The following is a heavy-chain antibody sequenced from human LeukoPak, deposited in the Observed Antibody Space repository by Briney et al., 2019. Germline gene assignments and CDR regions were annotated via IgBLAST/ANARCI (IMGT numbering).Heavy chain of an antibody. J-gene: IGHJ4*02. V-gene: IGHV3-7*01. CDR3: ARDLGGGPPGY. CDR2: INKDGSEK. D-gene: IGHD4-23*01. Sequence: GGSLRLSCAASGFTFGNYWMSWVRQAPGKGLEWVASINKDGSEKYFVDSVKGRFTISRDNAKSSVSLQMNCLTGEDTAVYYCARDLGGGPPGYWGQGTLVTVSS. CDR1: GFTFGNYW.